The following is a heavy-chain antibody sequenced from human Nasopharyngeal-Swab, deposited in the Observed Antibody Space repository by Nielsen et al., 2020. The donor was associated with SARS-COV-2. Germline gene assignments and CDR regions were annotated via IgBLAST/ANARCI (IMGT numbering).Heavy chain of an antibody. CDR3: AKGRIAVAGPLDY. Sequence: GESLKISCAASGFTFSSYGMHWVRQAPGKGLEWVAVISYDRSNKYYADSVKGRFTISRDNSKNTLYLQMNSLRAEDTAVYYCAKGRIAVAGPLDYWGQGTLVTVSS. CDR1: GFTFSSYG. D-gene: IGHD6-19*01. V-gene: IGHV3-30*18. J-gene: IGHJ4*02. CDR2: ISYDRSNK.